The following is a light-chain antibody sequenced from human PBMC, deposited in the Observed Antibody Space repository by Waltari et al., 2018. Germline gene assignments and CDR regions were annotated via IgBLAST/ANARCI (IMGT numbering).Light chain of an antibody. CDR3: SSYAGSNNYV. CDR1: SSDVGGYNY. Sequence: QSALTQPPSASGSPGQSVTIPCTGNSSDVGGYNYVSWYQQHPGKAPKLMIYEVSKRPSGVPDRFSGSKSGNTASLTVSGLQAEDEADYYCSSYAGSNNYVFGTGTKVTVL. V-gene: IGLV2-8*01. CDR2: EVS. J-gene: IGLJ1*01.